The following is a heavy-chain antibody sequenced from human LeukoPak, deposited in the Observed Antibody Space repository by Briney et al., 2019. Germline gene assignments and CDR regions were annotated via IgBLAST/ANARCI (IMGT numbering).Heavy chain of an antibody. D-gene: IGHD6-13*01. Sequence: SETLSLTCAVYGGSFIGYDWTWIRQPPGKGLEWIGYIYYSGSTKYNPALKSRVTISVDTSKNQFSLKLSSVTAADTAVYYCARDRGGLAAAGTRVGDYYFDNWGQGTLVTVSS. CDR1: GGSFIGYD. V-gene: IGHV4-59*01. J-gene: IGHJ4*02. CDR2: IYYSGST. CDR3: ARDRGGLAAAGTRVGDYYFDN.